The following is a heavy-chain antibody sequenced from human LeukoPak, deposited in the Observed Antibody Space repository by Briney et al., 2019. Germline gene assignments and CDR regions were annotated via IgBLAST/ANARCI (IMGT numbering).Heavy chain of an antibody. Sequence: PSETLSLTCTVSGGSISSYYWSWIRQPPGKGLEWIGYIYYSGSTNYNPSLKSRVTISVDTSKNQFSLKLSSVTAADTAVYYCARDPGAGYFDLWGRGTLVTVSS. J-gene: IGHJ2*01. CDR1: GGSISSYY. CDR2: IYYSGST. CDR3: ARDPGAGYFDL. V-gene: IGHV4-59*01.